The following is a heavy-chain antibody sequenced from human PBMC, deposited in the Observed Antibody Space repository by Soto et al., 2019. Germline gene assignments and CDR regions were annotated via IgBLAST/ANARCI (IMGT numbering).Heavy chain of an antibody. D-gene: IGHD2-2*01. CDR2: IIPIFGTA. J-gene: IGHJ5*01. V-gene: IGHV1-69*01. CDR1: GGTFSSYA. CDR3: ARGRGIVVVPAAIAYWFDS. Sequence: QVQLVQSGAEVKKPGSSVKVSCKASGGTFSSYAISWVRQAPGQGLEWMGGIIPIFGTANYAQKFQGGVTITADESTSTAYMELSSLRSEDTAVYYCARGRGIVVVPAAIAYWFDSWGQGTLVTVSS.